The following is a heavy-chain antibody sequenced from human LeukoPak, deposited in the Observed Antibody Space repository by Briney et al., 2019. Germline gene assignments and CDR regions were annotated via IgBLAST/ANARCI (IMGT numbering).Heavy chain of an antibody. CDR2: INSDGSST. D-gene: IGHD6-19*01. CDR3: VRGSSGWYGIDY. Sequence: GGSLRLSCAASGFTFSSYWMHWVRQAPGKGLVWVSRINSDGSSTNYADSVKGRFTISRDNAKITLYLQMNGLRAEDTAVYYCVRGSSGWYGIDYWGQGALVTVSS. J-gene: IGHJ4*02. V-gene: IGHV3-74*01. CDR1: GFTFSSYW.